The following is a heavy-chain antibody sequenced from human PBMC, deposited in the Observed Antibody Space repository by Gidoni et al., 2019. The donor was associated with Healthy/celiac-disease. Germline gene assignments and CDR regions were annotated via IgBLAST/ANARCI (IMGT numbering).Heavy chain of an antibody. D-gene: IGHD1-26*01. Sequence: EVQLVQSGAEVQTPGESLSLSCKGSGYSFTRDWSSWVRQMPGKGLEWMGRIDPSDSYTTYSPSFQGHVTNSADKSISTAYLQWGSLKASDNAMYYCARLEGARQFDYWGQGTLVTVSS. CDR1: GYSFTRDW. CDR2: IDPSDSYT. V-gene: IGHV5-10-1*03. J-gene: IGHJ4*02. CDR3: ARLEGARQFDY.